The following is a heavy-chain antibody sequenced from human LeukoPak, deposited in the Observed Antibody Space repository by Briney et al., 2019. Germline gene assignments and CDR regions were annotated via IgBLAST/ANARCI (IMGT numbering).Heavy chain of an antibody. CDR3: ARASRLDYHYGMDV. CDR1: GFIFSRDE. D-gene: IGHD3-9*01. V-gene: IGHV3-48*03. J-gene: IGHJ6*02. CDR2: IDTSGGDI. Sequence: PGGSLRLSCAASGFIFSRDEMNWVGQAPGKGVEGVSYIDTSGGDIYYADSVNGRFTISRDNAKNSVYLQMYSLRVEDTAVYYCARASRLDYHYGMDVWGQGTTVTVSS.